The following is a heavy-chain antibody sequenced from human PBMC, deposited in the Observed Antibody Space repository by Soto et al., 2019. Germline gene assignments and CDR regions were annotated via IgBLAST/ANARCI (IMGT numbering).Heavy chain of an antibody. CDR1: GGSVSSGSYY. J-gene: IGHJ4*02. Sequence: SETLSLTXTVSGGSVSSGSYYWSWIRQPPGKGPEWIGYIYYSGSTNYNPSLKSRVTISVDTSKNQFSLKLSSVTAADTAVYYCASGVPAATLDYWGQGTLVTVSS. D-gene: IGHD2-2*01. CDR3: ASGVPAATLDY. CDR2: IYYSGST. V-gene: IGHV4-61*01.